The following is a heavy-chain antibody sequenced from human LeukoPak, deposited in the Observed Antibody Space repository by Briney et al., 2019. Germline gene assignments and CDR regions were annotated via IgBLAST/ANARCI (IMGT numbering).Heavy chain of an antibody. CDR3: ARAAFRHFDSSGHLFDY. D-gene: IGHD3-22*01. V-gene: IGHV1-69*05. CDR2: IIPIFGTA. Sequence: SVKVSCKASGGTFSSYAISWVRQAPGQGLEWMGGIIPIFGTANYAQKFQGRVTITTDESTSTAYMELSSLRSEDTAVYYCARAAFRHFDSSGHLFDYWGQGTLVTVSS. CDR1: GGTFSSYA. J-gene: IGHJ4*02.